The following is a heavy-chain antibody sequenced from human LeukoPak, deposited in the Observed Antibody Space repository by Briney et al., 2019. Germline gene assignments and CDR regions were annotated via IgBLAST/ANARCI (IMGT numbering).Heavy chain of an antibody. Sequence: GASVKVSCKASGYTFTSYGISWVRQAPGQGLEWMGRISAYNGNTNYAQKLQGRVTMTTDTSTSTAYMELRSLRSDDTAVYYCARDLSGAAADKNWFDPWGQGTLVTVSS. CDR2: ISAYNGNT. CDR3: ARDLSGAAADKNWFDP. V-gene: IGHV1-18*01. CDR1: GYTFTSYG. D-gene: IGHD6-13*01. J-gene: IGHJ5*02.